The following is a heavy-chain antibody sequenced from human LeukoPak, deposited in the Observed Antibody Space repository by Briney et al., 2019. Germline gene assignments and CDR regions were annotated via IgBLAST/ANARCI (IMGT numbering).Heavy chain of an antibody. CDR1: GFTFSSYA. CDR3: AKTQGFCSSTSCYLYYYYYMDV. V-gene: IGHV3-23*01. Sequence: PGGSLRLSCAASGFTFSSYAMSWVRQAPGRGLEWVSAISGSGGSTYYADSVKGRFTISRDNSKNTLYLQMNSLRAEDTAVYYCAKTQGFCSSTSCYLYYYYYMDVWGKGTTVTVSS. D-gene: IGHD2-2*01. J-gene: IGHJ6*03. CDR2: ISGSGGST.